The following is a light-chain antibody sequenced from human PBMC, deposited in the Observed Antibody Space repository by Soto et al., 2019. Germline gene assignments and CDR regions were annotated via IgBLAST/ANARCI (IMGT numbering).Light chain of an antibody. CDR1: QSVSSSY. CDR2: GAS. J-gene: IGKJ3*01. CDR3: QQYGSSPGT. Sequence: EIVLTQSPGTLSLSPGERATLSCRASQSVSSSYLAWYQQKPGQAPRLLIYGASSRATGIPDRFSGSCSGTDFTLTISRLEPEDFAVYYWQQYGSSPGTFGPGTKVDIK. V-gene: IGKV3-20*01.